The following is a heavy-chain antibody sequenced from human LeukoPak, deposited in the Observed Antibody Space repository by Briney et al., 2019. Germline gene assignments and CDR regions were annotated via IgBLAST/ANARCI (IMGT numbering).Heavy chain of an antibody. CDR1: GGSISSGGYY. CDR3: ATRYYYDSSGYSDAFDI. J-gene: IGHJ3*02. D-gene: IGHD3-22*01. Sequence: SETLSLTCTVSGGSISSGGYYWSWIRQHPGKGLEWIGYIYYSGSTHYNPSLKSRVTISVDTSKNQFSLKLSSVTAADTAVYYCATRYYYDSSGYSDAFDIWGQGTMVTVSS. V-gene: IGHV4-31*03. CDR2: IYYSGST.